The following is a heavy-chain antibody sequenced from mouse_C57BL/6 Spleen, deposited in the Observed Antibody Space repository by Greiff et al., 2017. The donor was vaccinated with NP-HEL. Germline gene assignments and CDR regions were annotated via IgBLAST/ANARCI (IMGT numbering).Heavy chain of an antibody. Sequence: QVQLQQPGAELVKPGASVKLSCKASGYTFTSYWMHWVKQRPGRGLEWIGRIDPNSGGTKYNEKFKSKATLTVDKPSSTAYMQLSSLTSEDSAVYYCARDEDDGSSFHWYFDVWGTGTTVTVSS. J-gene: IGHJ1*03. D-gene: IGHD1-1*01. CDR3: ARDEDDGSSFHWYFDV. V-gene: IGHV1-72*01. CDR1: GYTFTSYW. CDR2: IDPNSGGT.